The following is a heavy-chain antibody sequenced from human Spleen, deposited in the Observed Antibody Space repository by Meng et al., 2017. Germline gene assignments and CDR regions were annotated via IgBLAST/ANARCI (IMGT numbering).Heavy chain of an antibody. CDR3: ARFSGSGWYV. J-gene: IGHJ4*02. CDR2: INHRGNT. D-gene: IGHD6-19*01. CDR1: GGSFSDYY. V-gene: IGHV4-34*10. Sequence: QVQLQESGPGLVKPSGTLSLTCVVSGGSFSDYYWSWTRQPPGKGLEWIGEINHRGNTNYNSFLKSRVTISVDTSKNQFSLKLSSVTAADTAVYYCARFSGSGWYVWGQGTLVTVSS.